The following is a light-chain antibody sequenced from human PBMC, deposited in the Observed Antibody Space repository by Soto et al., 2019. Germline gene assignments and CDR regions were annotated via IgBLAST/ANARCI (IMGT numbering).Light chain of an antibody. J-gene: IGKJ5*01. CDR2: TAS. CDR1: QSISSH. V-gene: IGKV1-39*01. Sequence: DIRMTQSPSSLSASVGDTVTITCRASQSISSHLNWYQQKPGKAPNLLMYTASNLQSGVPSRFNGSGSGTDFTLTISSLQPEDFATYYCQQSYSTPISFGKGTRLEIK. CDR3: QQSYSTPIS.